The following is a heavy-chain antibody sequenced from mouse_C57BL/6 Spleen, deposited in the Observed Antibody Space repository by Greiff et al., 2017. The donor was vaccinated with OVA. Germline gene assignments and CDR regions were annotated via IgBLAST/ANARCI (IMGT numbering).Heavy chain of an antibody. V-gene: IGHV3-6*01. Sequence: EVHLVESGPGLVKPSQSLSLTCSVTGYSITSGYYWNWIRQFPGNKLEWMGYISYNGGNNYNPSLKNRTSSTRDTSKNQFFLTLNSVTTEDTATYYWAREGDYGNYNPYWYFDVWGTGTTVTVSS. CDR2: ISYNGGN. CDR1: GYSITSGYY. D-gene: IGHD2-1*01. J-gene: IGHJ1*03. CDR3: AREGDYGNYNPYWYFDV.